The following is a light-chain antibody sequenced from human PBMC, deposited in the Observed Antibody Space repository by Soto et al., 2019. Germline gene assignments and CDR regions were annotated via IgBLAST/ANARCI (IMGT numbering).Light chain of an antibody. CDR2: AAS. V-gene: IGKV1-8*01. J-gene: IGKJ1*01. Sequence: AIRMTQSPSSFSASTGDRVTITCRASQGISSYLAWYQQKPGKAPKLLIYAASTLQSGVPSRFGGSGSGTAFTLTSSCLQSEDFATYYWQQYYSYPWTFGQGTKVEIK. CDR3: QQYYSYPWT. CDR1: QGISSY.